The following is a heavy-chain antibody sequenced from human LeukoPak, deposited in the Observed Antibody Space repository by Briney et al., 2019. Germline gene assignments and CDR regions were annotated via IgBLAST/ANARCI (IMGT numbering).Heavy chain of an antibody. CDR2: IYTSGST. V-gene: IGHV4-61*02. CDR1: GGSISSGSYY. D-gene: IGHD3-3*01. J-gene: IGHJ6*03. CDR3: ARDGVETGIYMDV. Sequence: SETLSLTCTVSGGSISSGSYYWSWIRQPAGKGLEWIGRIYTSGSTNYNPSLKSRVTISVDTSKNQFSLKLSSVTAADTAVYYCARDGVETGIYMDVWGKGTTVTVSS.